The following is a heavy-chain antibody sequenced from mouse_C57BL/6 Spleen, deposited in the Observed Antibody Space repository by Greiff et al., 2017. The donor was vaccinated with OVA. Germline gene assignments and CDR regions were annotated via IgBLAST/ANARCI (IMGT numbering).Heavy chain of an antibody. V-gene: IGHV1-82*01. D-gene: IGHD2-5*01. CDR3: ARSSYYSNYGAMDY. CDR2: IYPGDGDT. J-gene: IGHJ4*01. CDR1: GYAFSSSW. Sequence: QVQLQQSGPELVKPGASVKISCKASGYAFSSSWMNWVKQRPGKGLEWIGRIYPGDGDTNYNGKFKGKATLTADKSSSTAYMQLSSLTSEDSAVYFCARSSYYSNYGAMDYWGHGTSVTVSS.